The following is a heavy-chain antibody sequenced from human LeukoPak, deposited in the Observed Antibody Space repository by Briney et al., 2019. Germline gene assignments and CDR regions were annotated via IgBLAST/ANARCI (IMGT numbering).Heavy chain of an antibody. V-gene: IGHV1-8*02. CDR1: GYTFTGYY. Sequence: ASVKVSCKASGYTFTGYYMHWVRQAPGQGLEWMGWMNPNSGNTGYAQKFQGRVTMTRNTSISTAYMELSSLRSEDTAVYYCARRYPTYYDILTLYYYYGMDVWGQGTTVTVSS. D-gene: IGHD3-9*01. J-gene: IGHJ6*02. CDR3: ARRYPTYYDILTLYYYYGMDV. CDR2: MNPNSGNT.